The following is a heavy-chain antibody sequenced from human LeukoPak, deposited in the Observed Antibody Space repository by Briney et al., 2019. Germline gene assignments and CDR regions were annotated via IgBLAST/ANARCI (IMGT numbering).Heavy chain of an antibody. D-gene: IGHD2-15*01. Sequence: PWASVKVSCKASGGTFSSYAISWVRQTPGQGLEWIGGIIPIFGTVNYAQKFQGRVTITTDESTSTVYMELCSLRSEDTAVYYCARDISGYCRGGSCYDAFDILGQGTIVTVSS. J-gene: IGHJ3*02. CDR3: ARDISGYCRGGSCYDAFDI. CDR1: GGTFSSYA. V-gene: IGHV1-69*05. CDR2: IIPIFGTV.